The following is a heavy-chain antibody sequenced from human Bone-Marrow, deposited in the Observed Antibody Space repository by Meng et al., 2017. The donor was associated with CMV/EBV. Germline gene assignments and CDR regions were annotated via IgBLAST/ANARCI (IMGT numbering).Heavy chain of an antibody. Sequence: ASVKVSCKASGYTFTSYGISWVRQAPGQGLEWMGWISAYNGNTNYAQKLQGRVTMTTDTSTSTAYMELRSLRSDDTAVYYCARSNIVVVPAGTHAFDIWDQGTMVTVSS. D-gene: IGHD2-2*01. CDR2: ISAYNGNT. V-gene: IGHV1-18*01. CDR1: GYTFTSYG. CDR3: ARSNIVVVPAGTHAFDI. J-gene: IGHJ3*02.